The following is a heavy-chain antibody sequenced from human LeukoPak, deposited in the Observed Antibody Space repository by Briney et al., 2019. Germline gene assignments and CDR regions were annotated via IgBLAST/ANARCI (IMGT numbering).Heavy chain of an antibody. J-gene: IGHJ4*02. D-gene: IGHD6-6*01. Sequence: QPSETLSLTCTVSGGSISNYFGVWLREPPGKGLEGGGYIYYSGGANYNPSLKSRVTISVDTSKTQFSLKLSSVTAADTAVYYCARHAIAARSHFDYWGQGTLVTVSS. CDR2: IYYSGGA. V-gene: IGHV4-59*01. CDR1: GGSISNYF. CDR3: ARHAIAARSHFDY.